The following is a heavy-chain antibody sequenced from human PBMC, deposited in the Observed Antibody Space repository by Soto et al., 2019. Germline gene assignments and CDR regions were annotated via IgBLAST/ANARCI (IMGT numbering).Heavy chain of an antibody. Sequence: PGGSLRLSCAASGFTFSSYSMNWVRQAPGKGLEWVSSISSSSSYIYYADSVKGRFTISRDNSKNTLYLQMNSLRVEDTAVYYCAKDMKYNWNDDDYWGHGILVTVSS. CDR2: ISSSSSYI. J-gene: IGHJ4*01. CDR1: GFTFSSYS. V-gene: IGHV3-21*04. D-gene: IGHD1-20*01. CDR3: AKDMKYNWNDDDY.